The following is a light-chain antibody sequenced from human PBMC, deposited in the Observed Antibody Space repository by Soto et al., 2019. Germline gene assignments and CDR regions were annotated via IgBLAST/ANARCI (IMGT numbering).Light chain of an antibody. CDR3: QQYNNWPPRYT. V-gene: IGKV3-15*01. CDR1: QSVSSN. CDR2: DAS. Sequence: EIVMTQSPATLSVSPGERATLSCRASQSVSSNLAWYQQNPGQAPRLLIYDASTRATGIPARFSGSGSGTEFTLTISSLQSEDFAVYHCQQYNNWPPRYTFGQGTKLEIK. J-gene: IGKJ2*01.